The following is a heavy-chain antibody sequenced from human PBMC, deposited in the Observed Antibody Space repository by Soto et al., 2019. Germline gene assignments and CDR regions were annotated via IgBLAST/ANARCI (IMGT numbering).Heavy chain of an antibody. Sequence: GGSLRLSCAASGFTFSTYAMDWVRQAPGKGLEWVAVIWYDGSNKYYADSVKGRFTISRDNSKNTLYLQMNSLRAEDTAVYYCAREIAAAAIGSYYGMDVWGQGTTVTVAS. CDR1: GFTFSTYA. D-gene: IGHD6-13*01. CDR3: AREIAAAAIGSYYGMDV. CDR2: IWYDGSNK. J-gene: IGHJ6*02. V-gene: IGHV3-33*08.